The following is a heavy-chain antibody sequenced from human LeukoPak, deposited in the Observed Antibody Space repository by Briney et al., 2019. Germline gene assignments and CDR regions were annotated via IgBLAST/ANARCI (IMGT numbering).Heavy chain of an antibody. CDR3: ARGRGSTSRY. D-gene: IGHD5-12*01. V-gene: IGHV1-18*01. CDR1: GYTFTSYG. J-gene: IGHJ4*02. CDR2: ISTYNGNT. Sequence: GASVKVSCKASGYTFTSYGITWVRQAPGQGLEWMGWISTYNGNTNYAQNLQGRVTMTTDTSTSTAYMDLRSLRSDDTAVYYCARGRGSTSRYWGQRTLVTVSS.